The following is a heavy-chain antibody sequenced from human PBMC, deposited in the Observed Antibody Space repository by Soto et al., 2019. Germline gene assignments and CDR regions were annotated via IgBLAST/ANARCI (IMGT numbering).Heavy chain of an antibody. Sequence: QVQLHQWGTGLLKPSETLSLTCSVSGESFSGHFWTWIRQPPGKGLEWIGEIDYSGATHYNASGKSRVRMSADTTKNQVSLKVTSVTAADTAVYYCARGGIIASWCLFDYLGQGTLVIVCS. CDR1: GESFSGHF. J-gene: IGHJ4*02. CDR2: IDYSGAT. CDR3: ARGGIIASWCLFDY. V-gene: IGHV4-34*01. D-gene: IGHD6-13*01.